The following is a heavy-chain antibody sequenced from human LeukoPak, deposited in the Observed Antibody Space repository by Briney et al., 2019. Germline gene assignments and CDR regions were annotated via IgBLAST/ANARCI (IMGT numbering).Heavy chain of an antibody. CDR2: INHSGST. J-gene: IGHJ4*02. CDR1: GGSFSGYY. V-gene: IGHV4-34*01. Sequence: TSETLSLTCAVYGGSFSGYYWSWIRQPRGKGVEWIGEINHSGSTNYNPSLKSRVTISVDTSKNQFSLKLSSVTAADTAVYYCARGRGYSYGYEDYWGQGTLVTVSS. D-gene: IGHD5-18*01. CDR3: ARGRGYSYGYEDY.